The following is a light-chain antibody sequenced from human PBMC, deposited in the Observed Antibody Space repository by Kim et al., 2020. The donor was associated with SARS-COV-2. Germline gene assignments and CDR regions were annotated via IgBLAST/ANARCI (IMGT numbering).Light chain of an antibody. CDR1: QSVSSSY. Sequence: SAGERATPSCRARQSVSSSYLAWEQQKPGQAPRLLIYGASSRATGIPDRFSGSGSGTDFTLTISRLEPEDFAVYYCQQYGSSPWTFGQGTKVDIK. CDR2: GAS. J-gene: IGKJ1*01. CDR3: QQYGSSPWT. V-gene: IGKV3-20*01.